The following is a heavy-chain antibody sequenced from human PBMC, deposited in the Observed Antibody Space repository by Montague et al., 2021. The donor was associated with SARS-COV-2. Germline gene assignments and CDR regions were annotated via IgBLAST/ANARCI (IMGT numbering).Heavy chain of an antibody. V-gene: IGHV4-59*02. CDR1: GVSVKNYY. D-gene: IGHD1-14*01. CDR2: VHYSGKT. J-gene: IGHJ5*02. CDR3: ARHHISTMYGYSWFDP. Sequence: SETLSLTCTVSGVSVKNYYWSWIRQPPGKGLEWIGYVHYSGKTKSNPFLQNPISISLDASKNQFYLSLTSVTSEDAAVYYCARHHISTMYGYSWFDPWG.